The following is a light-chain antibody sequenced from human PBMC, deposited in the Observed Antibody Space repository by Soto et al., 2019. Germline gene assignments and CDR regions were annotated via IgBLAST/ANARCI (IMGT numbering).Light chain of an antibody. CDR2: AVS. CDR3: HQYNTWPYT. Sequence: EIVMTQAPATLSVSPGERVILSCRASQSASSNLAWCQQNPGQAPRLLIYAVSARATGIPARFSGSGSGTEFTLTISSLQSDDFALYFCHQYNTWPYTFGQGTKLEIK. CDR1: QSASSN. V-gene: IGKV3-15*01. J-gene: IGKJ2*01.